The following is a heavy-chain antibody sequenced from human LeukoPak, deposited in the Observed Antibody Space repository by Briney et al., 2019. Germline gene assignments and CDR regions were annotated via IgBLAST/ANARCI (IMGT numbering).Heavy chain of an antibody. J-gene: IGHJ3*02. V-gene: IGHV1-69*13. D-gene: IGHD3-3*01. CDR3: ARSRFLEWLLSRYDAFDI. CDR2: IIPIFGTA. Sequence: GASVKVSCKASGGTFSSYAISWVRQAPGQGLEWMGGIIPIFGTANYAQKFQGRVTITADESTSTAYMELSSLRSEDTAVYYCARSRFLEWLLSRYDAFDIWGQGTMVTASS. CDR1: GGTFSSYA.